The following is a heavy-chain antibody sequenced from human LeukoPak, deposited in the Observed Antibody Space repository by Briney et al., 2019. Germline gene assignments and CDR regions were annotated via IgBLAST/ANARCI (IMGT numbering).Heavy chain of an antibody. CDR1: GYTFTSYG. D-gene: IGHD3-10*01. Sequence: ASVKVSCTSSGYTFTSYGISWVRQAPGQGLEWMGIINPRGGSASAAQKFQGRLILTRDTSTSTVYMDLSSLRSQDTAVYYCARDYHGSGSLTTFDYWGQGTLVTVSS. CDR2: INPRGGSA. V-gene: IGHV1-46*01. CDR3: ARDYHGSGSLTTFDY. J-gene: IGHJ4*02.